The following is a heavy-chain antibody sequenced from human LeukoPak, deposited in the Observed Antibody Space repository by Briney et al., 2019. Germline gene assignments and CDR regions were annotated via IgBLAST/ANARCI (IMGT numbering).Heavy chain of an antibody. V-gene: IGHV1-18*01. D-gene: IGHD1-7*01. Sequence: ASVKVSCKASGYTFTNYGITWVRQAPGQGLKWMGWISASNGNTNYAQKIQGRVTMTSDTSTSTGYMDLRSLTPDDTAVYYCARYPLSYTSNWHYFLDYWGQGTLLTVSS. CDR1: GYTFTNYG. J-gene: IGHJ4*02. CDR3: ARYPLSYTSNWHYFLDY. CDR2: ISASNGNT.